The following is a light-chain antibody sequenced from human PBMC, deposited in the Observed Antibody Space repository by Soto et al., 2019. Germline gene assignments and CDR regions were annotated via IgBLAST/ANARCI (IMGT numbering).Light chain of an antibody. CDR2: EVS. CDR3: SSYTGSGALL. V-gene: IGLV2-18*02. Sequence: QSALTQPPSVSGSPGQSVTISCTGTSSDVGTYNRVSWYQQPPGTAPKLMIYEVSNHPSGVPDRFSGSKSGNTASLTISGLQAEDEADYYCSSYTGSGALLFGGGTKVTVL. J-gene: IGLJ3*02. CDR1: SSDVGTYNR.